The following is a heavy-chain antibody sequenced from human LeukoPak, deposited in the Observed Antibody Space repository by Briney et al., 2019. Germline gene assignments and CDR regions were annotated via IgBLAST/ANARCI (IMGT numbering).Heavy chain of an antibody. CDR1: GGSLSGYY. CDR2: INHSGST. J-gene: IGHJ3*02. CDR3: AREYYYDSSGYSQGPDAFDI. D-gene: IGHD3-22*01. V-gene: IGHV4-34*01. Sequence: PSETLSLTCAVYGGSLSGYYWSWIRQPPGKGLEGIGEINHSGSTNYNPSLKSRVTISVDTSKNQFSLKLSSVTAADTAVYYCAREYYYDSSGYSQGPDAFDIWGQGTMVTVSS.